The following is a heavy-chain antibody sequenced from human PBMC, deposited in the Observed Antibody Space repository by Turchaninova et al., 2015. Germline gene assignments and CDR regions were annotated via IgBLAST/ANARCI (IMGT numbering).Heavy chain of an antibody. CDR1: GFTFSTYW. V-gene: IGHV3-7*03. CDR2: LNPDGSKK. CDR3: ARDRDYYFEY. Sequence: EVQVVESGGGLVQPGGSLRLSCAASGFTFSTYWMTWVRRAPGKGREWVANLNPDGSKKNSVYSVKGRFTISRDNTKNSVYLQMNSLRAEDTAVYYCARDRDYYFEYWGQGTLVTVSS. D-gene: IGHD5-24*01. J-gene: IGHJ4*02.